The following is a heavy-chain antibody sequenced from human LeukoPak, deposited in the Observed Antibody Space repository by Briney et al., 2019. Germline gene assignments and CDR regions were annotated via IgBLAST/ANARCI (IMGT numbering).Heavy chain of an antibody. CDR3: ARGREYGDYGGGHY. CDR1: GFTFSSYS. CDR2: ISSSSSTI. J-gene: IGHJ4*02. D-gene: IGHD4-17*01. Sequence: GGSLRLSCAASGFTFSSYSMNWVRQAPGKGLEWVSYISSSSSTIYYADSVKGRFTISRDNSKNTLYLQMNSLRDEDTAVYYCARGREYGDYGGGHYWGQGTLVTVSS. V-gene: IGHV3-48*02.